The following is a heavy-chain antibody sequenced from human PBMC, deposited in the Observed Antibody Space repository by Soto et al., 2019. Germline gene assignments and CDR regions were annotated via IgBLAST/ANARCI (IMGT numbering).Heavy chain of an antibody. Sequence: EVQLVESGGGLVKPGGSLRLSCAASGFTFSSYSMNWVRQAPGKGLEWVSSISSSSSYIYYADSVKGRFTISRDNAKNSLYLQMNSLRAEDTAVYYCARVGGYYYYYMDVWGKGTAVTVSS. D-gene: IGHD2-15*01. CDR1: GFTFSSYS. V-gene: IGHV3-21*01. CDR2: ISSSSSYI. J-gene: IGHJ6*03. CDR3: ARVGGYYYYYMDV.